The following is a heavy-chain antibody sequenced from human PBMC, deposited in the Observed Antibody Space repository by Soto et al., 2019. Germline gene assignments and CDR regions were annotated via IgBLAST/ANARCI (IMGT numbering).Heavy chain of an antibody. V-gene: IGHV3-64D*08. CDR1: VFTFSAFA. CDR3: VKDRYIDY. CDR2: ISSEGVTT. J-gene: IGHJ4*02. D-gene: IGHD5-18*01. Sequence: GGSLRLSCSVSVFTFSAFAMHWVRQAPGKGLQYVSSISSEGVTTYYADSVKGRFTISRDNSKSTLYLEMSSLRAEDTAVYYCVKDRYIDYWGQGTLVTVSS.